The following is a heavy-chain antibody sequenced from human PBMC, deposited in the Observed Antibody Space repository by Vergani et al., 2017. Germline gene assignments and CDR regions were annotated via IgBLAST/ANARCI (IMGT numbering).Heavy chain of an antibody. CDR1: GFTFSSYA. CDR3: AKSWWLIYYFDY. D-gene: IGHD3-3*01. J-gene: IGHJ4*02. V-gene: IGHV3-23*01. CDR2: LGGGGVSS. Sequence: EVQLLESGGGLVQPGGSLRLSCAASGFTFSSYAMSWVRQAPGKGLEWVSTLGGGGVSSYYADSVKGRFTISRDNSKNTLYLQMNSLRAEDTAVYYCAKSWWLIYYFDYWGQGTLVTVSS.